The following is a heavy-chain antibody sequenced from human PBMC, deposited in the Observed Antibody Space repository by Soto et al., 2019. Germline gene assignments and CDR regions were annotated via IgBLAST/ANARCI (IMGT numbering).Heavy chain of an antibody. CDR1: GFTFSGSA. V-gene: IGHV3-73*02. D-gene: IGHD4-17*01. Sequence: EVQLVESGGGLVQPGGSLKLSCAASGFTFSGSAMHWVRQASGKGLEWVSRIRSKANSYATAYAASVKGRFTISRDDSKNTAYLQMNSLKTEDTAVYYCTRHPDYGDAYFDYWGQGTLVTVSS. CDR2: IRSKANSYAT. CDR3: TRHPDYGDAYFDY. J-gene: IGHJ4*02.